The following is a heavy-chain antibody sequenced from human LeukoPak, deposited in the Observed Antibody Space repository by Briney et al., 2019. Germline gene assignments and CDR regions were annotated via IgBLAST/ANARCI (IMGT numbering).Heavy chain of an antibody. J-gene: IGHJ4*02. CDR2: INHSGST. CDR3: ARGRRLGGYFDY. D-gene: IGHD3-16*01. CDR1: GGSVSSYY. V-gene: IGHV4-34*01. Sequence: SETLSLTCTVSGGSVSSYYWSWIRQPPGKGLEWIGEINHSGSTNYNPSLKSRVTISVDTSKNQFSLKLSSVTAADTAVYYCARGRRLGGYFDYWGQETLVTVSS.